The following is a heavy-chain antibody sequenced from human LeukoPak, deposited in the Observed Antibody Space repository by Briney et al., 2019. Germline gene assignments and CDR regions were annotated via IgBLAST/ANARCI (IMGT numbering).Heavy chain of an antibody. CDR1: GFTFSSYA. J-gene: IGHJ4*02. D-gene: IGHD5-18*01. V-gene: IGHV3-64D*09. Sequence: GGSLRLSCSASGFTFSSYAMHWVRQAPGKGLEYVSAISSNGGSTYYADSVKGRFTISRDNSKNTLYLQMSSLRAEDTAVYYCAREVLDTAMALGYWGQGTLVTVSS. CDR2: ISSNGGST. CDR3: AREVLDTAMALGY.